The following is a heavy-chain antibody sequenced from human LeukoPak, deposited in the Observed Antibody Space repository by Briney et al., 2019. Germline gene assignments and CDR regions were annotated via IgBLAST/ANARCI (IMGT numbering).Heavy chain of an antibody. D-gene: IGHD3-16*01. CDR3: ARGRSYEYGDYDY. Sequence: SETLSLTCAVYGGAFSGYSWSWIRQPPGKGLEWIGEIDPNGTTNYNPSLKSRVIVSEDTSKNQFPLNLNSVTAADTALYYCARGRSYEYGDYDYWGQGTLVTVSS. V-gene: IGHV4-34*01. CDR2: IDPNGTT. CDR1: GGAFSGYS. J-gene: IGHJ4*02.